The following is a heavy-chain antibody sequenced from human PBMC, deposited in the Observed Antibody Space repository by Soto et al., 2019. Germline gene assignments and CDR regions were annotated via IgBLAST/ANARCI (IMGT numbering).Heavy chain of an antibody. J-gene: IGHJ5*02. Sequence: EVQLLESGGGLVQPGGSLRLSCAASGFTFSSYAMSWVRQAPGKGLEWVSAISGSGGSTYYEDSVKGRFTISRDNSKNTLNLQMNSRRAEDTAVYYCAKDLSTIFGVVTTNWFDPWGQGTLVTVSS. CDR1: GFTFSSYA. D-gene: IGHD3-3*01. CDR3: AKDLSTIFGVVTTNWFDP. CDR2: ISGSGGST. V-gene: IGHV3-23*01.